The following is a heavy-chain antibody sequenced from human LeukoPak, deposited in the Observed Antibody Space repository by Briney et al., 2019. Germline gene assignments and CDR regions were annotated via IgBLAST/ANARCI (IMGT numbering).Heavy chain of an antibody. J-gene: IGHJ4*02. Sequence: ASVKVSCKASGLTFTSSAVQWVRQARGQRLEWIGWIVVGSGNTNYAQKFQERVTITRDMSTSTAYMELSSLRSEDTAVYYCTADGLEGSSWAYFDYWGQGTLVTVSS. V-gene: IGHV1-58*01. CDR2: IVVGSGNT. D-gene: IGHD6-13*01. CDR3: TADGLEGSSWAYFDY. CDR1: GLTFTSSA.